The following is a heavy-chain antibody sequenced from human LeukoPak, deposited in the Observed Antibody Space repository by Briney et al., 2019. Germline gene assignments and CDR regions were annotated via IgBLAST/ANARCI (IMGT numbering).Heavy chain of an antibody. D-gene: IGHD3-10*01. J-gene: IGHJ5*02. Sequence: ASVKVSCKASGYTFTSYDINWVRQATGQGLEWMGWMNPNSGNTGYAQKFQGRVTMTRNTSISTAYMELSSLRSEDTAVYYCARVPAMVRGVSPWRDWFDPWGQGNLVTVSS. CDR1: GYTFTSYD. V-gene: IGHV1-8*01. CDR3: ARVPAMVRGVSPWRDWFDP. CDR2: MNPNSGNT.